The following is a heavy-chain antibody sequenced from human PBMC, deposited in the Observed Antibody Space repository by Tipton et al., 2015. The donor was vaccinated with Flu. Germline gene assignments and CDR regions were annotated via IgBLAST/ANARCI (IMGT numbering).Heavy chain of an antibody. CDR3: ARRMGDGRGSLWDS. D-gene: IGHD2-15*01. CDR2: INAYNGNA. V-gene: IGHV1-18*01. CDR1: GYTFTNFG. J-gene: IGHJ4*02. Sequence: QVQLVQSGAEVKKPGTSVKVSCRASGYTFTNFGISWVRQAPGQGLEWMGWINAYNGNADYGQKVKGRVTMTTDTSTSTAYMELRSLRFDDTAVYYCARRMGDGRGSLWDSWGQGTPVTVSS.